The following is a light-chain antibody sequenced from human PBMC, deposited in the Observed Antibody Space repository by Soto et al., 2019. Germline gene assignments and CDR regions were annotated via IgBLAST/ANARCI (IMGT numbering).Light chain of an antibody. J-gene: IGLJ1*01. CDR1: SSDVGAYHY. V-gene: IGLV2-8*01. CDR3: LSYGGNTNYV. CDR2: EVD. Sequence: QSALTQPPSASESPGQSVTISCTGTSSDVGAYHYVSWYQHHPGRAPKLLIYEVDKRPPGVPGRFSGSKSGNTASLTVSGLQADDEADYYCLSYGGNTNYVFGTGTKLTVL.